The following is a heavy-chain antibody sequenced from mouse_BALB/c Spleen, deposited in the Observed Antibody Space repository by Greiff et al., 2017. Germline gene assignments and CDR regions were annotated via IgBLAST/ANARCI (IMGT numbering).Heavy chain of an antibody. J-gene: IGHJ3*01. CDR2: ISDGGSYT. CDR1: GFTFSDYY. CDR3: ARSAYYGNYGGFAY. D-gene: IGHD2-10*01. Sequence: EVKVVESGGGLVKPGGSLKLSCAASGFTFSDYYMYWVRQTPEKRLEWVATISDGGSYTYYPDSVKGRFTISRDNAKNNLYLQMSSLKSEDTAMYYCARSAYYGNYGGFAYWGQGTLVTVSA. V-gene: IGHV5-4*02.